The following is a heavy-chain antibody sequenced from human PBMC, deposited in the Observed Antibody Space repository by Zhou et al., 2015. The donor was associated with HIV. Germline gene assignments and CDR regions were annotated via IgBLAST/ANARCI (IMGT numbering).Heavy chain of an antibody. V-gene: IGHV1-69*06. CDR2: IIPIFGTA. CDR3: AREGDPVGAAAPDYYYYYGMDV. J-gene: IGHJ6*02. Sequence: QVQLVQSGAEVKKPGSSVKVSCKASGGTFSSYAISWVRQAPGQGLEWMGGIIPIFGTANYAQKFQGRVTITADKSTSTAYMELSSLRSEDTAVYYCAREGDPVGAAAPDYYYYYGMDVWGQGTTVTVSS. D-gene: IGHD6-13*01. CDR1: GGTFSSYA.